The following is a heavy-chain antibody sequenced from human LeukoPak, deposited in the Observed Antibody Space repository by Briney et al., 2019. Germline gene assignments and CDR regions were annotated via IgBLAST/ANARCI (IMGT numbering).Heavy chain of an antibody. V-gene: IGHV4-4*07. CDR1: YSSFSSDYY. Sequence: SETLSLTCSVSYSSFSSDYYWSWIRQPAGKGLEWIRRINTSGSTNYNPSLKSRVTMSADTSKNQFSLQLSSVTATDTAVYYCARGRAVAEYWGQGTLVTVSS. CDR2: INTSGST. D-gene: IGHD6-19*01. J-gene: IGHJ4*02. CDR3: ARGRAVAEY.